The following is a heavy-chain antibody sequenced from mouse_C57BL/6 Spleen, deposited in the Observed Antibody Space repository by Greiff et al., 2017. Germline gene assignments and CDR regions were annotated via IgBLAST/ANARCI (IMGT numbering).Heavy chain of an antibody. Sequence: QVHVKQPGAELVKPGASVKLSCKASGYTFTSYWMHWVKQRPGQGLEWIGMIHPNSGSTNYNEKFKSKATLTVDKSSSTAYMQLSSLTSEDSAVYYCALITTVVARAMDYWGQGTSVTVSS. CDR1: GYTFTSYW. V-gene: IGHV1-64*01. CDR2: IHPNSGST. D-gene: IGHD1-1*01. CDR3: ALITTVVARAMDY. J-gene: IGHJ4*01.